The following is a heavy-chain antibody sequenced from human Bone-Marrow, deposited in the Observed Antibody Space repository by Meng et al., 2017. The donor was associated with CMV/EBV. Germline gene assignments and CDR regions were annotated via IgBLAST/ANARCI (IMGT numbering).Heavy chain of an antibody. CDR2: ISWNSGSI. CDR3: AKGSGYCSSTSCYLDAFDI. Sequence: SLKISCAASGFTFDDYAMHWVRQAPGKGLEWVSGISWNSGSIGYADSVKGRFTISRDNAKNSLYLQMNSLRAEGTASYYCAKGSGYCSSTSCYLDAFDIWGQGTMVTVSS. V-gene: IGHV3-9*01. D-gene: IGHD2-2*01. J-gene: IGHJ3*02. CDR1: GFTFDDYA.